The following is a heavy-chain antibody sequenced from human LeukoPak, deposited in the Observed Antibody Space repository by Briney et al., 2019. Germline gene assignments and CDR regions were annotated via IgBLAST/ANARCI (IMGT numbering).Heavy chain of an antibody. J-gene: IGHJ5*02. CDR3: KGGYCSGGTCYNRGFDP. Sequence: SVKVFCKASGGTFSNYAISWMRQAPGQGPEWMGGIIPSFGTENYAQKFEGRVNITADESTNIAYMELRSVRSEDAAVYCAKGGYCSGGTCYNRGFDPWGQGTLVTVSS. CDR1: GGTFSNYA. CDR2: IIPSFGTE. V-gene: IGHV1-69*01. D-gene: IGHD2-15*01.